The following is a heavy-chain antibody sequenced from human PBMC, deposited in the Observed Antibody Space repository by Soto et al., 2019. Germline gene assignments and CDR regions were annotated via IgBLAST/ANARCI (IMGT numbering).Heavy chain of an antibody. CDR3: ARDTAMALPDA. CDR1: DYTFTSYS. D-gene: IGHD5-18*01. Sequence: QVQLVQSGAEVKKPGASVKVSCKASDYTFTSYSITWVRQAPGQGLEWMGWISAHNGNTKYAQKLQGRVTMTTDTSTSTAYMEVRSLRSDDTAVYYCARDTAMALPDAWGQGTLVTVSS. J-gene: IGHJ4*02. V-gene: IGHV1-18*01. CDR2: ISAHNGNT.